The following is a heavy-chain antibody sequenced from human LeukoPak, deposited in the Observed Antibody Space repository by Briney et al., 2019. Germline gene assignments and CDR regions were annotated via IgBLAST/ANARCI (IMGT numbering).Heavy chain of an antibody. D-gene: IGHD3-3*01. CDR2: INPNSGGT. CDR3: ARGEYYDFWSGYSI. Sequence: ASVNVSCKASGYTFTNSDINWVRQAPGQGLEWMGWINPNSGGTNYAQKFQGRVTMTRDTSISTAYMELSRLRSDDTAVYYCARGEYYDFWSGYSIWGQGTLVTVSS. J-gene: IGHJ4*02. V-gene: IGHV1-2*02. CDR1: GYTFTNSD.